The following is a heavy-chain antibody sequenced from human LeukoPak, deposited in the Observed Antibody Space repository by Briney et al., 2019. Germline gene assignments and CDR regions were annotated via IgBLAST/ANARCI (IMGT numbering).Heavy chain of an antibody. CDR2: IYSGGST. J-gene: IGHJ3*02. CDR3: AKAGRNAFDI. CDR1: GFTVSSSY. D-gene: IGHD1-14*01. Sequence: PGGSLRLSCAASGFTVSSSYMSWVRQAPGKGLEWVSVIYSGGSTYYADSVKGRFTISRDNSKNTLYLQMNSLRAEDTAVCYCAKAGRNAFDIWGQGTMVTVSS. V-gene: IGHV3-53*01.